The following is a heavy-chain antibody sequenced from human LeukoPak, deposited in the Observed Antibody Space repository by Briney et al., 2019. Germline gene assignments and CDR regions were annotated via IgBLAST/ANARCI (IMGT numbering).Heavy chain of an antibody. V-gene: IGHV3-21*01. D-gene: IGHD4-23*01. Sequence: PGGALRLSCAASGFTFSNYNMNWFRQAPGKGLEGVSSISSSSSYIYYADSVKGRFTISRDNAKYSLYMQMNSLRAEDTAVYYCARDANYGGNSFDYWGRGTLVTVSS. J-gene: IGHJ4*02. CDR3: ARDANYGGNSFDY. CDR2: ISSSSSYI. CDR1: GFTFSNYN.